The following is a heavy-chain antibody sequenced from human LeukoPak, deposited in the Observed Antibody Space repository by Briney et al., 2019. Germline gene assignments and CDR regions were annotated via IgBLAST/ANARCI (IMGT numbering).Heavy chain of an antibody. Sequence: GSLRLSCAASGFTFSSYSMNWVRQAPGKGLEWVSYISSTSTTYYADSVKGRFTISRDNAKNSLYLQMNSLRDEDTAVYHCARDKYGGLWGQGTMVTVS. J-gene: IGHJ3*01. CDR1: GFTFSSYS. V-gene: IGHV3-48*02. D-gene: IGHD3-16*01. CDR3: ARDKYGGL. CDR2: ISSTSTT.